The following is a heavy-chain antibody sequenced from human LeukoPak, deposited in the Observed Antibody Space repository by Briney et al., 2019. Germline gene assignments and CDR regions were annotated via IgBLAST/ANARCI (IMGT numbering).Heavy chain of an antibody. J-gene: IGHJ6*02. CDR2: ISSSSRYI. D-gene: IGHD3-9*01. Sequence: GGSLRLSCAASGFTFSSYSINWVRQAPGKGLEWVSSISSSSRYIYYADSAEGRFIISRDNAKNSLYLQMNGLRDEDPAVYYCANILPPRGLQKDYYYYYGMDVWGQGTTVTVSS. CDR3: ANILPPRGLQKDYYYYYGMDV. CDR1: GFTFSSYS. V-gene: IGHV3-21*01.